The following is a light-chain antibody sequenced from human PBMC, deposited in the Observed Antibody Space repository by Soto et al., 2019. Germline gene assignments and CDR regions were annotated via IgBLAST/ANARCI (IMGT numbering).Light chain of an antibody. V-gene: IGLV2-14*01. J-gene: IGLJ3*02. CDR1: SSDVGAYKY. CDR2: DVS. Sequence: QSVLTQPASVSGSPGQSITISCTGTSSDVGAYKYVSWYQQIPGKAPKLMIYDVSNRPSGVSNRFSGSKSGNTAYLTISGLQTEDEADYYCNSYTTSDTWVFGGGTKLTVL. CDR3: NSYTTSDTWV.